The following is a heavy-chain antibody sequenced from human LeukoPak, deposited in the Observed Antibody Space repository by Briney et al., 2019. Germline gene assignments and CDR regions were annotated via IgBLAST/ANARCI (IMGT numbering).Heavy chain of an antibody. D-gene: IGHD7-27*01. CDR2: IFYNGST. J-gene: IGHJ4*02. Sequence: PSETLSLTCTVSGGSISSYYWGWIRQPPGKGLEWIGYIFYNGSTNYNPSLKSRVTISIDTSKNQFSPNLSSVTDADTAVYYCARRPNWGPVFDYWGQGTLVTVSS. CDR1: GGSISSYY. CDR3: ARRPNWGPVFDY. V-gene: IGHV4-59*01.